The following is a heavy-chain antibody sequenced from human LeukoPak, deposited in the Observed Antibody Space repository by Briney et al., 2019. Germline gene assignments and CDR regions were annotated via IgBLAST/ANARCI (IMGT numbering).Heavy chain of an antibody. Sequence: GGSLRLSCAASGFTFSSYSMNWVRQAPGKGLEWVSSISSSSSYIYYADSVKGRFTISRDNSKNMLYLQMNGLRAEDTAVYYCAKDGPLVGPYYFDYWGQGTLVTVSS. D-gene: IGHD1-26*01. CDR2: ISSSSSYI. J-gene: IGHJ4*02. CDR3: AKDGPLVGPYYFDY. V-gene: IGHV3-21*04. CDR1: GFTFSSYS.